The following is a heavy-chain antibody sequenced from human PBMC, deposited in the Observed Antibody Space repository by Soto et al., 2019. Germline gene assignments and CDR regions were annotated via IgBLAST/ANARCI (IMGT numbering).Heavy chain of an antibody. CDR1: GLPFSSYA. CDR3: AKEKDYDSSGEDAFDI. J-gene: IGHJ3*02. D-gene: IGHD3-22*01. Sequence: GGSLRLSCAASGLPFSSYAMSWVRQEPGKGLEWVSAISGSGGSTYYADSVKGRFTISRDNSKNTLYLQMNSLRAEDTAVYYCAKEKDYDSSGEDAFDIWGQGTMVTVSS. V-gene: IGHV3-23*01. CDR2: ISGSGGST.